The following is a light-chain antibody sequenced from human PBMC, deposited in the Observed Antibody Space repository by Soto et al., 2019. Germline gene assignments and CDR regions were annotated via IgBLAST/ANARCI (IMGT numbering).Light chain of an antibody. Sequence: EMVVTQSPDSLSVSPGGRATLSCRASQSVSGNSAWYQQRPGQAPRLLIFGASTRATGVPARFSGSGSGTEFTLSISSLQSEDFAVYYCQQYITWPRTFGQGTKVEI. CDR3: QQYITWPRT. V-gene: IGKV3-15*01. J-gene: IGKJ1*01. CDR2: GAS. CDR1: QSVSGN.